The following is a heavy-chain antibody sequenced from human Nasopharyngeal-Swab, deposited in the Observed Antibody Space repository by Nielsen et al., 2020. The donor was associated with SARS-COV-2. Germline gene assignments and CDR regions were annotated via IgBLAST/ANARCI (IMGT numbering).Heavy chain of an antibody. CDR2: IYSGGST. CDR1: GFTVSSNY. J-gene: IGHJ3*02. CDR3: AGKKYYDILTGQKDDAFDI. D-gene: IGHD3-9*01. Sequence: GGSLRLSCAASGFTVSSNYMSWVRQAPGKGLEWVSVIYSGGSTYYADSVKGRFTISRDNSKNTLYLQMNSLRAEDTAVYYCAGKKYYDILTGQKDDAFDIWGQGTMVTVSS. V-gene: IGHV3-53*01.